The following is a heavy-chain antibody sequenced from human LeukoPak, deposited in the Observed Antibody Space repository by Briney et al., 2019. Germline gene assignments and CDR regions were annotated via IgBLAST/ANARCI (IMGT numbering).Heavy chain of an antibody. V-gene: IGHV1-8*01. CDR2: MNPNSGNT. D-gene: IGHD3-3*01. CDR3: ARDGNPNYDFWSGYLFDY. CDR1: GYTFTSYD. Sequence: ASVKVSCKAAGYTFTSYDINWVRQATGQGLEWMGWMNPNSGNTGYAQKFQGRVTMTRNTSISTAYMELSSLRAEDTAVYYCARDGNPNYDFWSGYLFDYWGQGTLVTVSS. J-gene: IGHJ4*02.